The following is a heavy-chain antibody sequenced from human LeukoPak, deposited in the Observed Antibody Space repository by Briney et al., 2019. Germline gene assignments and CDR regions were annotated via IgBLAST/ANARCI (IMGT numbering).Heavy chain of an antibody. Sequence: GGSPRLSCAASGFTFSSYSMNWVRQAPGKGLEWVANIKQDGSEKYYVDSVKGRFTISRDNAKNSLYLQMNSLRAEDTAVYYCARDSGDDYVWGSYRSRGYFDYWGQGTLVTVSS. V-gene: IGHV3-7*01. J-gene: IGHJ4*02. D-gene: IGHD3-16*02. CDR3: ARDSGDDYVWGSYRSRGYFDY. CDR2: IKQDGSEK. CDR1: GFTFSSYS.